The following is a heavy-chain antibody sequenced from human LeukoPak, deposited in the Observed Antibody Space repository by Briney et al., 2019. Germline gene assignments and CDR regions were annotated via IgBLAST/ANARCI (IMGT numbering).Heavy chain of an antibody. CDR1: GFTFSSYA. V-gene: IGHV3-30-3*01. J-gene: IGHJ4*02. D-gene: IGHD3-10*01. CDR2: ISYDGSNK. CDR3: ARDVYYGSGSK. Sequence: GRSLRLSCAASGFTFSSYAMHWVRQAPGKGLEWVAVISYDGSNKYYADSVKGRFTISRDNSESTMYLQMNSLRVEDTAVYYCARDVYYGSGSKWGQGTLVTVSS.